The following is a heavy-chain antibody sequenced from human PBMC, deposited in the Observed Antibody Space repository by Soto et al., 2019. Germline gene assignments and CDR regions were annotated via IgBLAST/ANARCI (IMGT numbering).Heavy chain of an antibody. D-gene: IGHD5-12*01. CDR1: GGSISRGDYY. CDR3: ARSIRGYSGYDAWFDP. CDR2: IYYSGST. Sequence: SETLSLTCTVSGGSISRGDYYWSRIRQPPGKGLGWIGYIYYSGSTYYNPSLKSRVTISVDTSKNQFSLKLSSVTAADTAVYYCARSIRGYSGYDAWFDPWGQGTLVTVSS. J-gene: IGHJ5*02. V-gene: IGHV4-30-4*01.